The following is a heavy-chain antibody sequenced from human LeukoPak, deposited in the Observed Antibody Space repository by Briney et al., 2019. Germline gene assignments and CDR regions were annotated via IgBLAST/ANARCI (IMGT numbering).Heavy chain of an antibody. CDR1: GFTFSSYW. J-gene: IGHJ5*02. CDR2: IKQDGSEK. D-gene: IGHD3-22*01. CDR3: ARAAVTMIVANWFDP. Sequence: PGGSLRLSCAASGFTFSSYWMSWVRQAPGKGLEWVANIKQDGSEKYYVDSVKGRFTISRDNAKNSLYLQMNSLRAEDTAVYYCARAAVTMIVANWFDPWGQGTLVTVSS. V-gene: IGHV3-7*01.